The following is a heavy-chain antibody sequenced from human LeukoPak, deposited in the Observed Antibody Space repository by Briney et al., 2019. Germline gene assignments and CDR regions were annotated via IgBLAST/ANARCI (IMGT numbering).Heavy chain of an antibody. J-gene: IGHJ5*02. CDR1: GDIVSSNSVT. CDR2: TYYRSTWYN. V-gene: IGHV6-1*01. D-gene: IGHD2-2*01. Sequence: SQTLSLTCAISGDIVSSNSVTWNWIRQSPSRGLEWLGGTYYRSTWYNDYAVSVRGRITVNPDTSKNQFSLHLNSVTPEDTAVYYCARRLTQYDCFDPWGQGILVTVSS. CDR3: ARRLTQYDCFDP.